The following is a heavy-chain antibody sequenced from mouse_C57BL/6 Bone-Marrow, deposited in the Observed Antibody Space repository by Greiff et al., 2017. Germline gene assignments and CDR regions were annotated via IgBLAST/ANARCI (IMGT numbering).Heavy chain of an antibody. V-gene: IGHV5-17*01. D-gene: IGHD1-1*01. CDR1: GFTFSDYG. CDR2: ISGGSSTI. Sequence: EVQVVESGGGLVKPGGSVKLSCAASGFTFSDYGMHWVRQAPEKGLEWVAYISGGSSTIYYADTVKGRFTISRDNAKNTLFLQITSLRSEDTAMYDWSRTYYDTYWGQGTTLTVPS. CDR3: SRTYYDTY. J-gene: IGHJ2*01.